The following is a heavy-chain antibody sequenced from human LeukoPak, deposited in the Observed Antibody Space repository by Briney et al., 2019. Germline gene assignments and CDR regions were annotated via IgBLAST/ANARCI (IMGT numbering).Heavy chain of an antibody. D-gene: IGHD2-15*01. Sequence: SETLSLTCTVSGGSISSYYWSWIRQPPGKGLEWIGYIYYSGSTNYNPSLKSRVTISVDTSKNQFSLKLSSVTAADTAVYYCASISGGYCSGGSCPFDYWGQGTLVTVSS. J-gene: IGHJ4*02. CDR2: IYYSGST. CDR1: GGSISSYY. V-gene: IGHV4-59*01. CDR3: ASISGGYCSGGSCPFDY.